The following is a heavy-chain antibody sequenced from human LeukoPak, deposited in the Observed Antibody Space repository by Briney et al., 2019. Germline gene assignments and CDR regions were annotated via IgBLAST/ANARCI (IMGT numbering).Heavy chain of an antibody. Sequence: GAPVKGSRKASGDSFSSYAFSWGGQDPGQGLEWMGGIIPIFSTANYAQKFQGRVTITADKSTSTAYMELSSLRSEDTAVYYCVVVTWSRGAFDIWGQGTMVTVSS. J-gene: IGHJ3*02. CDR3: VVVTWSRGAFDI. D-gene: IGHD2-21*02. V-gene: IGHV1-69*06. CDR2: IIPIFSTA. CDR1: GDSFSSYA.